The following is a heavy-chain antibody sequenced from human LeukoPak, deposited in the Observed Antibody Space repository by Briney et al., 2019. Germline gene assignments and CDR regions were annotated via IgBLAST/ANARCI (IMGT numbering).Heavy chain of an antibody. Sequence: TGGSLRLSCAASGFTVSTNYMSWVGQAPGRGLEWVSVIFSDGTTHYADSVKGRFTISRDNSKNTVYLQMNSLRAEDTAVYYCARAYSSSWYGVYWGQGTLVTVSS. CDR1: GFTVSTNY. CDR2: IFSDGTT. CDR3: ARAYSSSWYGVY. D-gene: IGHD6-13*01. V-gene: IGHV3-53*01. J-gene: IGHJ4*02.